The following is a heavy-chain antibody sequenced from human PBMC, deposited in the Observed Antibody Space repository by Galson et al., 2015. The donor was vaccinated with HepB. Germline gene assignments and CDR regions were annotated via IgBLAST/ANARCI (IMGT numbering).Heavy chain of an antibody. D-gene: IGHD4-11*01. CDR3: ARMQSQGTTLSWYFDL. CDR1: GFSLSTSEMR. Sequence: PALVKPTQTLTLTCTFSGFSLSTSEMRVSWIRQPPGKALEWLARIDWDDDKLYSTSLKTRLTISKDTSKNQVVLTMTNMDPVDTATYYCARMQSQGTTLSWYFDLWGRGTLVTVSS. CDR2: IDWDDDK. J-gene: IGHJ2*01. V-gene: IGHV2-70*04.